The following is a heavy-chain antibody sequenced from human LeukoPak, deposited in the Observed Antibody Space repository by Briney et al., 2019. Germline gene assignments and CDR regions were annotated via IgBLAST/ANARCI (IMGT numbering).Heavy chain of an antibody. CDR3: AREPTLLWFGVTYNWFDP. J-gene: IGHJ5*02. CDR1: GGSISSYY. CDR2: IYTSGST. D-gene: IGHD3-10*01. Sequence: SETLSLTCAVSGGSISSYYWSWIRQPAGKGLEWIGRIYTSGSTNYNPSLKSRVTMSVDTSKNQFSLKLSSVTAADTAVYYCAREPTLLWFGVTYNWFDPWGQGTLVTVSS. V-gene: IGHV4-4*07.